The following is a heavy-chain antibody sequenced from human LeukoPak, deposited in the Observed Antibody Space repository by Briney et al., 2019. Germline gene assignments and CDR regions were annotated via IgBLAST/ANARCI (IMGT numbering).Heavy chain of an antibody. D-gene: IGHD3-22*01. CDR1: GFTFSSYS. V-gene: IGHV3-48*04. J-gene: IGHJ3*02. CDR3: ARAGEYYYDSSDAFDI. Sequence: GGSLRLSCAASGFTFSSYSMNWVRQAPGKGLEWVSYISSSGSTIYYADSVKGRFTISRDNAKNSLYLQMNSLRAEDTAVYYCARAGEYYYDSSDAFDIWGQGTMVTVSS. CDR2: ISSSGSTI.